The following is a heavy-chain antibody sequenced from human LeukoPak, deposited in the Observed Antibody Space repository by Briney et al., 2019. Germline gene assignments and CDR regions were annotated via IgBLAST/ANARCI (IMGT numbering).Heavy chain of an antibody. D-gene: IGHD3-22*01. CDR1: GYTFTGYY. Sequence: ASVKVSCKASGYTFTGYYMHWVRQAPGQGLEWMGWINPNSGGTNYAQKFQGRVTMTRDTSTSTAYMGLSRLRSDDTAVYYCARGAYTYYYDSSLEGFDYWGQGTLVTVSS. J-gene: IGHJ4*02. CDR3: ARGAYTYYYDSSLEGFDY. V-gene: IGHV1-2*02. CDR2: INPNSGGT.